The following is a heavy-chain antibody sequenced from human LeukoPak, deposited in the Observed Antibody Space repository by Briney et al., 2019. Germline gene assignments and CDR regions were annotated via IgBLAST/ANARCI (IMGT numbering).Heavy chain of an antibody. CDR2: IYYSGST. CDR3: ARRYGSGSSGTFDY. Sequence: SSETLSLTCTVSGGSISSYYWSWIRQPPGKGLEWIAYIYYSGSTNYNPSLKSRVTISVDTSKNQFSLKFSSVTAADTAVYYCARRYGSGSSGTFDYWGQGTLVTVSS. V-gene: IGHV4-59*01. J-gene: IGHJ4*02. D-gene: IGHD3-10*01. CDR1: GGSISSYY.